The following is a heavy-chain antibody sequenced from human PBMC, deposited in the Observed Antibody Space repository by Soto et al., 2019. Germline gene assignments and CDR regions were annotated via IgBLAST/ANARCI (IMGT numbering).Heavy chain of an antibody. V-gene: IGHV1-69*06. CDR3: AREVVTETTLGYFDF. D-gene: IGHD2-21*02. CDR1: GCSFSSDA. J-gene: IGHJ4*02. Sequence: ASVKVSGKASGCSFSSDAITGVRQAPGQGLEWIGEIIPMFDTTNYAPEFQDRVTITADTATTTVYMEVNSLTSDDTAVYYCAREVVTETTLGYFDFWGQGAPVTVSA. CDR2: IIPMFDTT.